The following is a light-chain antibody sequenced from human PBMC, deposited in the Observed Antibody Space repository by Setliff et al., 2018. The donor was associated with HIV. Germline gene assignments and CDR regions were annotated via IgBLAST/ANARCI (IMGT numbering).Light chain of an antibody. V-gene: IGLV2-14*02. Sequence: QSALTQPASVSGPPGQSITISCTGTSSDVGNYKLVSWYQQHPGKAPKLMIYEVSNRPSGVSNRFSGSKSGNTASLTISGLQAEDEADYYCSSYTSSSTEVFGTGTKVTVL. CDR1: SSDVGNYKL. J-gene: IGLJ1*01. CDR2: EVS. CDR3: SSYTSSSTEV.